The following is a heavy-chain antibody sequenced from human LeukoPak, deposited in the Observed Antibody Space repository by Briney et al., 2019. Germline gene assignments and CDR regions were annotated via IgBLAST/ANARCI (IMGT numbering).Heavy chain of an antibody. CDR3: ARGRRKIVVVPAATALDY. Sequence: GASLRLSCAASGFTFSSYAMSWVRQAPGKGLEWVANIKQDGSEKYYVDSVKGRFTISRDNAKNSLYLQMNSLRAEDTAVYYCARGRRKIVVVPAATALDYWGQGTLVTVSS. V-gene: IGHV3-7*03. D-gene: IGHD2-2*01. CDR1: GFTFSSYA. CDR2: IKQDGSEK. J-gene: IGHJ4*02.